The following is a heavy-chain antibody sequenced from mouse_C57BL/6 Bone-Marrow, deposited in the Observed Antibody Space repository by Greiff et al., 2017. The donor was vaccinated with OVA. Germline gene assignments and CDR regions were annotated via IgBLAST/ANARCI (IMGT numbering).Heavy chain of an antibody. CDR2: INPYNGDT. J-gene: IGHJ2*01. D-gene: IGHD2-3*01. CDR3: AMGLLRLY. Sequence: VQLQQSGPELVKPGDSVKISCKASGYSFTGYFMNWVMQSHGKSLEWIGRINPYNGDTFYNQKFKGKATLTVDKSSSTAHMELRSRTSEDSAVYYCAMGLLRLYWGQGTTLTVSS. CDR1: GYSFTGYF. V-gene: IGHV1-20*01.